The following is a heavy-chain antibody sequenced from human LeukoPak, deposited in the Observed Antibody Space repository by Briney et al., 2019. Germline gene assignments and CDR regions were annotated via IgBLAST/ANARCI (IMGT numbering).Heavy chain of an antibody. V-gene: IGHV3-43*01. J-gene: IGHJ6*02. Sequence: PGGSLRLSCAASGFTFDDYTMHWVRQAPGKGLEWVSLISWDGGSTYYADSVKGRFTISRDNSKNSPYLQMNSLRTEDTALYYCAKDQGGSYFYYYYGMDVWGQGTTVTVSS. CDR2: ISWDGGST. D-gene: IGHD1-26*01. CDR3: AKDQGGSYFYYYYGMDV. CDR1: GFTFDDYT.